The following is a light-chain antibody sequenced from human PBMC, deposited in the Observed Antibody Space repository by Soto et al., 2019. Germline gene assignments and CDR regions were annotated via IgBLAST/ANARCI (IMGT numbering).Light chain of an antibody. Sequence: EIVMTQSPATLSVSPGERVTLSCRASQSVNRNLAWYQQKPGQAPSLLIFGASTRATGIPARFSGSGSGTEFTLTISSLQSEDFAVYYCQHYNNWPPWTFGQGTKVEIK. CDR3: QHYNNWPPWT. CDR1: QSVNRN. CDR2: GAS. J-gene: IGKJ1*01. V-gene: IGKV3-15*01.